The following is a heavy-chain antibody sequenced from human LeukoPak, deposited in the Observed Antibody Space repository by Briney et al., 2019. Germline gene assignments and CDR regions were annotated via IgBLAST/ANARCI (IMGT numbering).Heavy chain of an antibody. D-gene: IGHD3-10*01. J-gene: IGHJ6*02. CDR3: ARFGSTADYYYGMDV. CDR2: IYYSGST. Sequence: SETLSLTCAVYGGSFSGYYWSWIRQPPGKGLEWIGYIYYSGSTNYNPSLKSRVTISVDTSKNQFSLKLSSVTAADTAVYYCARFGSTADYYYGMDVWGQGTTVTVSS. V-gene: IGHV4-59*01. CDR1: GGSFSGYY.